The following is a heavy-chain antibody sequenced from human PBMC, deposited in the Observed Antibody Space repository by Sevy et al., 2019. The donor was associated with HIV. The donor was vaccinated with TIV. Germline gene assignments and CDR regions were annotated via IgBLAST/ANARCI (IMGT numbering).Heavy chain of an antibody. CDR2: ISYDGSNK. D-gene: IGHD6-19*01. CDR3: ARGGLTVALDY. Sequence: GGSLRLSCAASGFTFSSYAMHWVRQAPGKGLEWVAVISYDGSNKYYADSVKGRFTISRDNSKNTLYLQMNSLRAEDTAVYYCARGGLTVALDYWGQGTLVTVSS. CDR1: GFTFSSYA. V-gene: IGHV3-30-3*01. J-gene: IGHJ4*02.